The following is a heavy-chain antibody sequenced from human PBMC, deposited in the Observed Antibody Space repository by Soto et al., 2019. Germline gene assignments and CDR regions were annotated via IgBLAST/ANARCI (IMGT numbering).Heavy chain of an antibody. D-gene: IGHD4-17*01. Sequence: ASVKVSCKASGYTFTSYDINWVRQATGQGLEWMGWMNTKNGNTGYAQKFQGRVTMPRDPSIRTVYMELSSLTFEDTAVYYCARGRADGDFGNWIDPWGQGTQVTVSS. CDR1: GYTFTSYD. V-gene: IGHV1-8*01. CDR3: ARGRADGDFGNWIDP. J-gene: IGHJ5*02. CDR2: MNTKNGNT.